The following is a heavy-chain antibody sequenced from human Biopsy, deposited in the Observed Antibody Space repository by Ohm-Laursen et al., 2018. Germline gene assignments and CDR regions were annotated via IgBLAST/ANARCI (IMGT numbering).Heavy chain of an antibody. V-gene: IGHV3-49*03. CDR2: IRSIGSGGTT. J-gene: IGHJ4*02. D-gene: IGHD5-18*01. CDR3: TKWSGGYSYSSL. Sequence: LRLSCSASGFNFGDLGMGWFRQVPGKGLECVSLIRSIGSGGTTEYAESVKGRFTVSRDDSKSLTYLQMSSLKIEDTGIYYCTKWSGGYSYSSLWGRGTLVTVSS. CDR1: GFNFGDLG.